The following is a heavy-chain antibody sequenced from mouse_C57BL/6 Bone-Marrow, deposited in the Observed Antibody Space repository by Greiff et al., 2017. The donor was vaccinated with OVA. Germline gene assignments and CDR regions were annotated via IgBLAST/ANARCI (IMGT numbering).Heavy chain of an antibody. D-gene: IGHD1-1*01. V-gene: IGHV1-69*01. J-gene: IGHJ2*01. CDR3: ASHYGSRAFDY. Sequence: VQLQQPGAELVMPGASVKLSCKASGYTFTSYWMHWVKQTPGQGLEWIGEIDPSDSYTNYNQKFKGKSTLTVDKSSSTAYMQLSSLTSEDSAVYYCASHYGSRAFDYWGQGTTLTVSS. CDR1: GYTFTSYW. CDR2: IDPSDSYT.